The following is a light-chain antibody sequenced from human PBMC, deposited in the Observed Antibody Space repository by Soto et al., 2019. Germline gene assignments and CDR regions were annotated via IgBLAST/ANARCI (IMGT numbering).Light chain of an antibody. Sequence: QSALAQPASVSGSPGQSITISCTGTSSDVGAYNYVSWYQQHPGKAPKLMIYDVSNRPSGVSNRFSGSKSGNTASLTISGLQAEDEADYYCSSYTSSNTPYVVFGGVTKVPVL. CDR1: SSDVGAYNY. J-gene: IGLJ2*01. V-gene: IGLV2-14*01. CDR2: DVS. CDR3: SSYTSSNTPYVV.